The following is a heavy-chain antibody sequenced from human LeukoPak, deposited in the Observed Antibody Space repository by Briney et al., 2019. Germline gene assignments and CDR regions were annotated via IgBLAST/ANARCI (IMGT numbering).Heavy chain of an antibody. Sequence: ASVKVSCKASGYTFTAYYMHWVLQAPGQGLEWMGWINPHSGVTEYAQKFQGRVTMPRDTSISTAYMELSRLRADDTAVCYCAKDMGSPYYFDYWGQGTLVTVSS. D-gene: IGHD1-26*01. V-gene: IGHV1-2*02. CDR2: INPHSGVT. CDR1: GYTFTAYY. CDR3: AKDMGSPYYFDY. J-gene: IGHJ4*02.